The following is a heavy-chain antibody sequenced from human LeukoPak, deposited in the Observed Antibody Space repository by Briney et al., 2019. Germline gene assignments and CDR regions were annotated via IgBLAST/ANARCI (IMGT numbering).Heavy chain of an antibody. CDR1: GYSISSGYY. CDR3: ARGAYSNYGY. D-gene: IGHD4-11*01. J-gene: IGHJ4*02. Sequence: SETLSLTCTVSGYSISSGYYWGWIRQPPGKGLEWIGSIYHSGSTYYNPSLKSRVTISVDTSKNQFSLKLSSVTAADTAVYYCARGAYSNYGYWGQGTLVTVSS. V-gene: IGHV4-38-2*02. CDR2: IYHSGST.